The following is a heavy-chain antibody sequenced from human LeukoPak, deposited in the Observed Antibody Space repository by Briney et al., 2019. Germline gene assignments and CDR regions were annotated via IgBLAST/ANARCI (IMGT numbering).Heavy chain of an antibody. V-gene: IGHV3-23*01. CDR1: GFTFSSYA. J-gene: IGHJ6*03. CDR3: AKGEWFNYYYYYYMDV. CDR2: ISVSVGST. D-gene: IGHD3-10*01. Sequence: GGSLRLSCAASGFTFSSYAMSWVRQAPGKGLEWVSAISVSVGSTYYAPSLKGRFTISRDNSKNTLYLQINSLRAEDTAVYYCAKGEWFNYYYYYYMDVWGKGTTVTVSS.